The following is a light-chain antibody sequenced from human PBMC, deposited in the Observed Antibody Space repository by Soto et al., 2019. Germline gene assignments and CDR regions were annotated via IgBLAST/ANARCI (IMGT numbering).Light chain of an antibody. CDR1: QSITSW. Sequence: DIQMTQSPSSVSASVGDRVTITCRASQSITSWVAWYQQKPGKAPKLPTSAAANLQSGVPSRFSGSGSGTDFTLTISSLQPEDFATYYCQQGNSFPLSFGQGTRLEIK. V-gene: IGKV1-12*01. CDR3: QQGNSFPLS. CDR2: AAA. J-gene: IGKJ5*01.